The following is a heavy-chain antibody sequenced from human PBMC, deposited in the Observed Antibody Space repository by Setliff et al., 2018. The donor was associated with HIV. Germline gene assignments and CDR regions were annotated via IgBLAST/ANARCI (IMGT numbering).Heavy chain of an antibody. J-gene: IGHJ3*02. D-gene: IGHD6-13*01. CDR2: ISWNSGSI. V-gene: IGHV3-9*01. Sequence: GGSLRLSCAASGFTFDDYATHWVRQAPGKGLEWVSGISWNSGSIGYADSVKGRFTISRDNAKNSLYLQMNSLRAEDTALYYCAKVSYSSSWYRAFDIWGQGTMVTVSS. CDR1: GFTFDDYA. CDR3: AKVSYSSSWYRAFDI.